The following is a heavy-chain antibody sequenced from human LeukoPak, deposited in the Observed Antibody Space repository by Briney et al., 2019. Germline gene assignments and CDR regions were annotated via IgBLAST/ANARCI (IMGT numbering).Heavy chain of an antibody. Sequence: SETLSLTCTVSGGSISSYYWSWIRQPPGKGLEWIGYIYYSGSTNYNPSLKSRVTISVDTSKNQSSLKLSSVTAADTAVYYCARHLWGSNTFDYWGQGTLVTVSS. J-gene: IGHJ4*02. CDR2: IYYSGST. D-gene: IGHD3-16*01. CDR1: GGSISSYY. CDR3: ARHLWGSNTFDY. V-gene: IGHV4-59*08.